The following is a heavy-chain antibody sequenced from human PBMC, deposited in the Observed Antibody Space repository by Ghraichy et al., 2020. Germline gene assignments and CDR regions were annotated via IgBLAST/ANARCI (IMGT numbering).Heavy chain of an antibody. CDR3: ARDRGGIAARRGWGAFDI. V-gene: IGHV4-59*01. Sequence: SETLSLTCTVSGGSISSYYWCWIRQPPGKGLEWIGYIYYSGSTNYNPSLKSRVTISVDTSKNQFSLKLSSVTAADTAVYYCARDRGGIAARRGWGAFDIWGQGTMVTVSS. J-gene: IGHJ3*02. CDR1: GGSISSYY. D-gene: IGHD6-6*01. CDR2: IYYSGST.